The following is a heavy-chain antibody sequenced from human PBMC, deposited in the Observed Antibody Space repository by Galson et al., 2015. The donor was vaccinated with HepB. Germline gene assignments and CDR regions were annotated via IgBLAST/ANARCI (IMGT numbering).Heavy chain of an antibody. CDR3: AADKSSGYSMDV. J-gene: IGHJ6*02. CDR2: ISAYNGNT. V-gene: IGHV1-18*01. Sequence: SVKVSCKASGYTFTSYGISWVRQAPGQGLEWMGWISAYNGNTNYAQKLQGRVTMTTDTSTSTAYMELSSLRSEDTAVYYCAADKSSGYSMDVWGQGTTVTVSS. CDR1: GYTFTSYG. D-gene: IGHD5/OR15-5a*01.